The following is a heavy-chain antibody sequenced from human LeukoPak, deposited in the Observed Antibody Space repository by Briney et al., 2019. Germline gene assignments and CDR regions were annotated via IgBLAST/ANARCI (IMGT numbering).Heavy chain of an antibody. CDR3: ARPSSGPTP. CDR1: GGSISSSSYD. Sequence: SETLSLTCTVSGGSISSSSYDCGWIRQPPGKGLEWIGSIYYSGSTYYNPSLKSRVTISVDTSKNQSSLKLSSVTAADTAVYYCARPSSGPTPWGQGTLVTVSS. V-gene: IGHV4-39*01. D-gene: IGHD3-22*01. CDR2: IYYSGST. J-gene: IGHJ5*02.